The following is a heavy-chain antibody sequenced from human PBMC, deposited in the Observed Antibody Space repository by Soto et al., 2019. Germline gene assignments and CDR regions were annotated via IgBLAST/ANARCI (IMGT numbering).Heavy chain of an antibody. V-gene: IGHV3-7*01. CDR3: ARTNAFDL. J-gene: IGHJ3*01. CDR2: INLDGSDK. CDR1: GFSSSIYW. Sequence: GGSLRLSCAASGFSSSIYWMNWVRQAPGKGLEWVANINLDGSDKGYVDSVKGRFTISRDNARNSLYLQMNSLRVEDTAVYYCARTNAFDLCGQGTMVTVSS.